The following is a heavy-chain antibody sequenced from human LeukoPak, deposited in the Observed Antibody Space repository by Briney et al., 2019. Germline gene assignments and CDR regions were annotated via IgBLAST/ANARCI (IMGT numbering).Heavy chain of an antibody. Sequence: GGSLRLSCAASGFTFSSYGMHWVRQAPGKGLEWVAVISYDGSNKYYADSVKGRFTISRDNSKNTLYLQMNSLRAEDTAVYYCAKGPLVTEEYYYYYGMDVWGQGTTVTASS. D-gene: IGHD4-11*01. CDR3: AKGPLVTEEYYYYYGMDV. CDR2: ISYDGSNK. J-gene: IGHJ6*02. V-gene: IGHV3-30*18. CDR1: GFTFSSYG.